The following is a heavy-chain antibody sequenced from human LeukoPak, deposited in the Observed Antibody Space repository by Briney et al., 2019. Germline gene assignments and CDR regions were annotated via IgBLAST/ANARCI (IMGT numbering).Heavy chain of an antibody. CDR1: GYTFTGYY. V-gene: IGHV1-2*02. D-gene: IGHD3-3*01. CDR2: INPNSGGT. CDR3: ARAPSYYDFWSGYSHNAFDI. J-gene: IGHJ3*02. Sequence: ASVKVSCKASGYTFTGYYMHWVRQAPGQGLEWMGWINPNSGGTNYAQKFQGRVTMTRGTSISTAYMELSRLRSDDTAVYYCARAPSYYDFWSGYSHNAFDIWGQGTMVTVSS.